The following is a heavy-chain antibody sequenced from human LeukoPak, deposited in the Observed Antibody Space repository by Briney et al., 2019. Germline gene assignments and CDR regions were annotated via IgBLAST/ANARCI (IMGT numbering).Heavy chain of an antibody. Sequence: SETLSLTCTVSGGSISSYYWSWIRQPPGKGLEWIGYIYYSGSTNYNPSLKSRVTISVDTSKNQFSLKLSSVTAADTAVYYCARAGIAVAGLYGAFDIWGQGTMVTVSP. V-gene: IGHV4-59*01. J-gene: IGHJ3*02. CDR2: IYYSGST. CDR1: GGSISSYY. CDR3: ARAGIAVAGLYGAFDI. D-gene: IGHD6-19*01.